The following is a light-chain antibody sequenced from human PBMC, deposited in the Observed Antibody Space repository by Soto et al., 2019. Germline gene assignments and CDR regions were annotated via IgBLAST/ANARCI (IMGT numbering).Light chain of an antibody. CDR2: DVS. CDR1: SNDVGGYNY. V-gene: IGLV2-14*01. Sequence: QSALTQPASVSGSPGQSITISCTGSSNDVGGYNYVSWYQQHPGKAPKLMIYDVSDRPAGVSNRFSGSKSGNTASLTISGLQAEDEADYYCSSYTSSSPRVFGTGTKLTVL. CDR3: SSYTSSSPRV. J-gene: IGLJ1*01.